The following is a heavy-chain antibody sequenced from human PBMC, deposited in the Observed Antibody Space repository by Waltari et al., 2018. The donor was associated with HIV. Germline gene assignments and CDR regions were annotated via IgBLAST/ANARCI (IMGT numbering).Heavy chain of an antibody. CDR1: GFACSKYG. CDR3: AKGVRYLGP. CDR2: IFYDGDDK. J-gene: IGHJ5*02. Sequence: QAQLVQSGGGVVHPGGSLTVSCAASGFACSKYGMHWGRQAPGKGLEWVASIFYDGDDKFYSDSVRGRFTVSGDNGGDKDLLFLEMKSLRVDDTALYFCAKGVRYLGPWGPGTRVTVSS. D-gene: IGHD3-9*01. V-gene: IGHV3-33*03.